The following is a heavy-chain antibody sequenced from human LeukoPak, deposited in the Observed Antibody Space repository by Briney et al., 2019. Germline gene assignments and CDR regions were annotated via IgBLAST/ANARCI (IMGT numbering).Heavy chain of an antibody. J-gene: IGHJ6*03. CDR3: AREGEYSSSSIGYYYYMDV. V-gene: IGHV3-7*01. CDR1: GFTFGTYW. Sequence: GGSLRLSCAASGFTFGTYWMNWVRQAPGKGLEWVANIKQDGSQKYYVDSVKGRFTISRDNAKNSLYLQMNSLRAEDTAVYYCAREGEYSSSSIGYYYYMDVWGKGTTVTVSS. CDR2: IKQDGSQK. D-gene: IGHD6-6*01.